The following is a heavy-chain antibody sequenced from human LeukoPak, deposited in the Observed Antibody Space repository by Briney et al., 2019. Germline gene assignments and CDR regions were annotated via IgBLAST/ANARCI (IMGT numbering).Heavy chain of an antibody. D-gene: IGHD3-22*01. CDR3: ARGLIVEDCYYYGMDV. CDR1: GFTFSSYG. CDR2: IWYDGSNK. V-gene: IGHV3-33*01. Sequence: GGSLRLSCAASGFTFSSYGMHWVRQAPGKGLEWVAVIWYDGSNKYYADSVKGRFTISRDNSKNTLYLQMNSLRAEDTAVYYCARGLIVEDCYYYGMDVWGQGTTVTVSS. J-gene: IGHJ6*02.